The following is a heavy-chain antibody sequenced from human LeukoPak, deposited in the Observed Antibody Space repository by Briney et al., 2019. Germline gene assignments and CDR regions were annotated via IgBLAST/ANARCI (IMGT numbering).Heavy chain of an antibody. Sequence: PSETLSLTRAVYGGSFSGYYWSWIRQPPGKGLEWIGEINHSGSTNYNPSLKSRVTISVDTSKNQFSLKLSSVTAADTAVYYCARGRLLWFGELLLNWFDPWGQGTLVTVSS. V-gene: IGHV4-34*01. CDR1: GGSFSGYY. J-gene: IGHJ5*02. CDR2: INHSGST. CDR3: ARGRLLWFGELLLNWFDP. D-gene: IGHD3-10*01.